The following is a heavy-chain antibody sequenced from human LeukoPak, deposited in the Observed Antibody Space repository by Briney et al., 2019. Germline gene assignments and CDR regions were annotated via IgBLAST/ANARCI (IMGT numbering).Heavy chain of an antibody. CDR2: IYYSGST. Sequence: SETLSLTCTVSGGSISSYYWSWIRQPPGKGLEWIGYIYYSGSTNYNPSLKSRVTISVDTSKNQFSLKLSSVTAADTAVYYCARVEGVAVAGTNCFDYWGQGTLVTVSS. V-gene: IGHV4-59*08. D-gene: IGHD6-19*01. CDR3: ARVEGVAVAGTNCFDY. CDR1: GGSISSYY. J-gene: IGHJ4*02.